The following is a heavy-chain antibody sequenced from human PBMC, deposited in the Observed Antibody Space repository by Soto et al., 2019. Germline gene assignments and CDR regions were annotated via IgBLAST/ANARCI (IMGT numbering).Heavy chain of an antibody. Sequence: PGGSLRLSCAVSGLPFSSHALHWVRQAPGKGLEWVAIISYDGSRKDYTDSVEGRFTISRDNSKNTLYLQMNSLRPEDTAVYYCARELSTAGRDTRFDYWGQGTLVTVSS. J-gene: IGHJ4*02. CDR2: ISYDGSRK. CDR1: GLPFSSHA. V-gene: IGHV3-30-3*01. CDR3: ARELSTAGRDTRFDY. D-gene: IGHD6-13*01.